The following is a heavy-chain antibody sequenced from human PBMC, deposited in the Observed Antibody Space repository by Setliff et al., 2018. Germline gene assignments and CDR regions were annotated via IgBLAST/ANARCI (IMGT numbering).Heavy chain of an antibody. Sequence: SETLSLTCTVSGGSVSSSSYYWGWIRQPPGKGLEWIGRVYNTGTTNYNPSLKSRVTISISADTSNKSFSLNLFSMTAADTAVYYCVGRDFSGGDSWGHGTLVTVSS. J-gene: IGHJ5*01. CDR1: GGSVSSSSYY. V-gene: IGHV4-39*02. CDR2: VYNTGTT. CDR3: VGRDFSGGDS. D-gene: IGHD6-25*01.